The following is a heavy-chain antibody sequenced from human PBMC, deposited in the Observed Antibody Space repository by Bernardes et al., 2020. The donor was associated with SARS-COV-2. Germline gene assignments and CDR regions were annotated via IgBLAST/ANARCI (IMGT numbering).Heavy chain of an antibody. V-gene: IGHV2-70*11. CDR2: IDWDDDK. CDR1: GFSLSPSGMC. CDR3: AREDYYDSSGYYLGFDY. D-gene: IGHD3-22*01. J-gene: IGHJ4*02. Sequence: SGPTLVKPTQTLTLTCTFSGFSLSPSGMCVSWIRQPPGKALEWLARIDWDDDKYYSTSLKTRLTISKDTSKNQVVLTMTNMDPVDTATYYCAREDYYDSSGYYLGFDYWGQGTLVTVSS.